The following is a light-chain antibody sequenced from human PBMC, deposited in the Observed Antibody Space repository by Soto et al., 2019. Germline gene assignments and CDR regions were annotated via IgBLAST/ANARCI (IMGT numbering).Light chain of an antibody. CDR1: QSVSGW. V-gene: IGKV1-5*01. CDR2: DAS. Sequence: DIQMTQSPSTLCASXGDTVTVTXXXXQSVSGWLAWYQQKPGEAPKLLIYDASSLESGVPSRFSGSGSGTDFTLIISSLEPEDSAVYYCQQRSNWPPVFTFGQGTRLEIK. J-gene: IGKJ5*01. CDR3: QQRSNWPPVFT.